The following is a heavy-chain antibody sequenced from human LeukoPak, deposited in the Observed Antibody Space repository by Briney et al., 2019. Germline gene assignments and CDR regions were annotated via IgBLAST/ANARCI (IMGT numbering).Heavy chain of an antibody. D-gene: IGHD2-2*01. CDR2: IYTSGST. Sequence: SETLSLTCTVSGGSISSYYWSWIRQPPGKGLEWIGYIYTSGSTNYNPSLKSRVIISVDTSKIQFSLKLSSVTAADMAVYYCAGHSGVAGYCSSTSCRVYNWFDPWGQGTLVTVSS. CDR1: GGSISSYY. V-gene: IGHV4-4*09. J-gene: IGHJ5*02. CDR3: AGHSGVAGYCSSTSCRVYNWFDP.